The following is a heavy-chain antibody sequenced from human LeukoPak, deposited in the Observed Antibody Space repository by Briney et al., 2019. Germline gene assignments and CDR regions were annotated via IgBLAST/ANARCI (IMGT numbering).Heavy chain of an antibody. D-gene: IGHD3-16*01. CDR2: IRGSGGKT. J-gene: IGHJ4*02. CDR3: APLLSHIGAFDS. CDR1: GFTFSSYA. Sequence: GGSLRLSCAASGFTFSSYAMSWVRQAPGKGLEWVAVIRGSGGKTYYADSVKGRFTISRDNSKNTVYLQMNSLRAEDTAVYYCAPLLSHIGAFDSWGQGTLVTVSS. V-gene: IGHV3-23*01.